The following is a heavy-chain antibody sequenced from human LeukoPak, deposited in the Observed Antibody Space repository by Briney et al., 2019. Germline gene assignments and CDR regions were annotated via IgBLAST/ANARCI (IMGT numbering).Heavy chain of an antibody. CDR3: ARESDPITKDAFDI. D-gene: IGHD3-10*01. V-gene: IGHV3-21*01. CDR1: GFTFSSYS. Sequence: PGGSLRLSCAASGFTFSSYSTNWVRQAPGKGLEWVSSISSSSSYIYYADSVKGRFTISRDNAKNSLYLQMNSLRAEDTAVYYCARESDPITKDAFDIWGQGTMVTVSS. CDR2: ISSSSSYI. J-gene: IGHJ3*02.